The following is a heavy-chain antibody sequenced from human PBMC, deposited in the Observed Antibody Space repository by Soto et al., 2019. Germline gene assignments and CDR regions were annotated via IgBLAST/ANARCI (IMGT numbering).Heavy chain of an antibody. CDR3: ARGGYYDILTGSQTTGGNQSTKQYYFDY. Sequence: QVQLVQSGAEVKKPGSSVKVSCKASGGTFSSYTISWVRQAPGQGLEWMGRIIPILGIANYAQKFQGRVTITADKSTSTAYMELSSLRSEDTAVYYCARGGYYDILTGSQTTGGNQSTKQYYFDYWGQGTLVTVSS. V-gene: IGHV1-69*02. CDR1: GGTFSSYT. CDR2: IIPILGIA. J-gene: IGHJ4*02. D-gene: IGHD3-9*01.